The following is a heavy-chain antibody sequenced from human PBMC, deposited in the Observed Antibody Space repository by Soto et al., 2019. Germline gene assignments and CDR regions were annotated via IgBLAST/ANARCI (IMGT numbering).Heavy chain of an antibody. V-gene: IGHV1-69*13. CDR1: GATFRIYA. CDR3: ARGGCSTSGKMFGWFDP. J-gene: IGHJ5*02. Sequence: SVEVSCKASGATFRIYAISFVLEAPGQGLELMGGIIPIFGTANYAQKFRGRVTITADESTSTAYMELSSLRSEDTAVYYCARGGCSTSGKMFGWFDPWRQGTLVKVSS. CDR2: IIPIFGTA. D-gene: IGHD2-2*01.